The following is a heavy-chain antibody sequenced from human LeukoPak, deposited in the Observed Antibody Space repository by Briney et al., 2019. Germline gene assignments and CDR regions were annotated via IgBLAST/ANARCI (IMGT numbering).Heavy chain of an antibody. V-gene: IGHV4-39*07. CDR1: GISISSSNSY. CDR2: IYYTGNT. D-gene: IGHD3-10*01. CDR3: AKYGSGSYYSNWYFDL. J-gene: IGHJ2*01. Sequence: PSETLSLTCTVSGISISSSNSYWGWIRQPPGKGLEWIGSIYYTGNTYYNASLKSRVTISVDTSKNQFSLKLSSVTAADTAVYYCAKYGSGSYYSNWYFDLWGRGTLVTVSS.